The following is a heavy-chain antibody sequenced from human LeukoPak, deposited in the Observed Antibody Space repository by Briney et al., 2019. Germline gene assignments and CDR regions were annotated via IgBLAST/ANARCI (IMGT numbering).Heavy chain of an antibody. J-gene: IGHJ4*02. CDR2: IYYSGST. Sequence: SETLSLTCTVSGGSISSYYWSWIRQPPGKGLEWIGYIYYSGSTNYNPSLKSRVTISVDTSKNQFSLKLSSVTAADTAVYYCAVGVDPGSYHFDYWGQGTLVTVSS. V-gene: IGHV4-59*01. CDR1: GGSISSYY. D-gene: IGHD3-10*01. CDR3: AVGVDPGSYHFDY.